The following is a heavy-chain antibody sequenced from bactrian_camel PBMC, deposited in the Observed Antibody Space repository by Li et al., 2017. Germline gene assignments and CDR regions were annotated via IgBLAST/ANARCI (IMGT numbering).Heavy chain of an antibody. V-gene: IGHV3S44*01. CDR1: GYSTSGSYC. Sequence: VQLVESGGGTVKPGGSLRLSCQASGYSTSGSYCMAWFRQAPGKEREGVAAIGMDGRTSAADSVKGRSTISKDNAKNTLYLQMDNLQPEDTAVYYCAARPVNTRACVAGGRYEFGYWGQGTQVTVS. CDR3: AARPVNTRACVAGGRYEFGY. J-gene: IGHJ4*01. D-gene: IGHD1*01. CDR2: IGMDGRT.